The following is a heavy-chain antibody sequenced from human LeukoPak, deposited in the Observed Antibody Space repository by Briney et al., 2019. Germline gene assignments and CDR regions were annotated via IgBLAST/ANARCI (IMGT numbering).Heavy chain of an antibody. J-gene: IGHJ4*02. CDR1: GGSISSGNYF. D-gene: IGHD6-19*01. CDR3: ARGYSSGWYRSFDY. Sequence: SQTLSLTCTVSGGSISSGNYFWSWIRQHPGKGLEWIGYIYYSGSTNYNPSLKSRVTISVDTSINQFSLKLSSVTAADTAVYYCARGYSSGWYRSFDYWGQGTLVTVSS. CDR2: IYYSGST. V-gene: IGHV4-31*03.